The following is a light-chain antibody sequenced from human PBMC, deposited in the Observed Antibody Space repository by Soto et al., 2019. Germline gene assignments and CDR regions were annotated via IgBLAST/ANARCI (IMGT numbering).Light chain of an antibody. CDR1: QSVSSSY. Sequence: ETVLTQSPGTLSLSPGERATLSCRASQSVSSSYLAWYQQKPGQAPRLLIYGASSRATGIPDRFSGSGSGTDFTLTISRLEPEDFAVYYCQQYSSSSWTVGQGTKLDIK. CDR2: GAS. CDR3: QQYSSSSWT. J-gene: IGKJ1*01. V-gene: IGKV3-20*01.